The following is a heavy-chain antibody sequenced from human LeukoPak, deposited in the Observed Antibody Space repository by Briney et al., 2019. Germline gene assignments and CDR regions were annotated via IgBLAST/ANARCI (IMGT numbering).Heavy chain of an antibody. Sequence: SQTLSLTCTVSGDSISSGNSYWTWIRQPAGKGLEWIGRFYTSEMTYNPSLKSRVTISVDTSKNQFSLRLSSVTASDTAIYYCARSRSGSGFGNWFDPWGQGTLVTVSS. CDR3: ARSRSGSGFGNWFDP. CDR1: GDSISSGNSY. D-gene: IGHD3-22*01. J-gene: IGHJ5*02. V-gene: IGHV4-61*02. CDR2: FYTSEMT.